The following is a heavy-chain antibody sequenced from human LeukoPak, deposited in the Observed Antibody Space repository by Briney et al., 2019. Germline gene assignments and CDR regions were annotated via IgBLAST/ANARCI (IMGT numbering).Heavy chain of an antibody. CDR3: AGGFWSGYYPLDD. D-gene: IGHD3-3*01. CDR1: GYTFTGYY. V-gene: IGHV1-69*06. CDR2: IIPLFGTR. Sequence: SVKVSCKASGYTFTGYYINWVRQAPGQGLEWMGGIIPLFGTRHYAQTLQGRVTITADKSTRTVYMEMSSLRSEDTAVYYCAGGFWSGYYPLDDWGQGTLVTVSS. J-gene: IGHJ4*02.